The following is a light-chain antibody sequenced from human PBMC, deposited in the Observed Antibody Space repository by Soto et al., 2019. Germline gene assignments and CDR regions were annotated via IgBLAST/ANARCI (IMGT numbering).Light chain of an antibody. J-gene: IGKJ1*01. V-gene: IGKV3-11*01. CDR3: QQKT. CDR1: QSVSSY. Sequence: EIVLTQSPATLSLSPGERATLSCRASQSVSSYLAWYQQKPGQAPRLLIYDASNRATGIPARFSGSGSGTDFTLTISSLEPEDFAFYYCQQKTFGQGTKVEIK. CDR2: DAS.